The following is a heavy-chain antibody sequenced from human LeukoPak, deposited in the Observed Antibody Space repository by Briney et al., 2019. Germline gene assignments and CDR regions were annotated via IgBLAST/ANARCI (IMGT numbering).Heavy chain of an antibody. Sequence: SETLSLTCTVSGYSISSGYYWGWIRQPPGKGLEWIGSIYHSGSTYYNPSLKSRVTISVDTSKNQFSLKPSSVTAADTAVYYCARVGGYYYDPMGVNYAFDIWGQGTMVTVSS. CDR3: ARVGGYYYDPMGVNYAFDI. D-gene: IGHD3-22*01. CDR1: GYSISSGYY. V-gene: IGHV4-38-2*02. CDR2: IYHSGST. J-gene: IGHJ3*02.